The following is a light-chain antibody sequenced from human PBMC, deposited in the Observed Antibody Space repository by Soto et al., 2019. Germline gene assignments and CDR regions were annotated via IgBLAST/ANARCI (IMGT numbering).Light chain of an antibody. CDR2: DAS. CDR1: QNVNSI. V-gene: IGKV3-15*01. Sequence: EIVMTQSPATLSVSPGERATLSCRASQNVNSILAWYQQKPGQAPRLLIYDASTRATAIPARFSGSGSGTDFTLTISSLQSEDFAVYYCQQHNNWPLTFGGGTKVEIK. CDR3: QQHNNWPLT. J-gene: IGKJ4*01.